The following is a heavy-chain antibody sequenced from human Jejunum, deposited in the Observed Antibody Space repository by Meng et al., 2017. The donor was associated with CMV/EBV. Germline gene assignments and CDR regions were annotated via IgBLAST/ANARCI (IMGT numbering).Heavy chain of an antibody. V-gene: IGHV3-53*01. CDR2: IHSAGTT. J-gene: IGHJ4*02. CDR3: AREGTGGSGYQLNY. D-gene: IGHD3-10*01. Sequence: VQVGESGGGLIPPGGSLGLYCAASGFKVGYSYMSWVRQAPGKGLEYVAFIHSAGTTYYADFVKGRFTISRDESKNTLYLQLNSLRADDTGVYYCAREGTGGSGYQLNYWGQGTLVTVSS. CDR1: GFKVGYSY.